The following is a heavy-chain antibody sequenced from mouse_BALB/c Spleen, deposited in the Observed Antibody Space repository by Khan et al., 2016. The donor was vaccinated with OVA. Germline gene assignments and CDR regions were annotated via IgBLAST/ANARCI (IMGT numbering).Heavy chain of an antibody. Sequence: VQLKESGTVLARPGASVKMSCKASGYSFTSYWMHWVKQRPGLGLEWIGAIYPGISDTRYNQKFKGKAKLTAVTSASTAYMELSSLTNDDSAVYYCTRSYESYYFDYWGQGTLLTVSS. CDR2: IYPGISDT. D-gene: IGHD2-3*01. V-gene: IGHV1-5*01. CDR3: TRSYESYYFDY. J-gene: IGHJ2*01. CDR1: GYSFTSYW.